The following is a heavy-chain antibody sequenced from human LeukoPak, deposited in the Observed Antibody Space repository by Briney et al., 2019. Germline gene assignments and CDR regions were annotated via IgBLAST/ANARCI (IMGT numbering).Heavy chain of an antibody. CDR3: ARYSRSMHYFDY. J-gene: IGHJ4*02. Sequence: ASVKVSCKASGYTFTGYYMHWVRQAPGQGLEWMGRINPNSGGTNYAQKFQGRVTMTRDTSISTAYMELSRLRSDDTAVYYCARYSRSMHYFDYWGQGTLVTVSS. D-gene: IGHD6-6*01. CDR1: GYTFTGYY. CDR2: INPNSGGT. V-gene: IGHV1-2*06.